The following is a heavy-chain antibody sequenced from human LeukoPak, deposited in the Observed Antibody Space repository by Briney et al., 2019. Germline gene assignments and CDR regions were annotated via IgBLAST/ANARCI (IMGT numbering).Heavy chain of an antibody. J-gene: IGHJ6*03. Sequence: GGSLRLSCAASGFTFSSYWMNWVRQAPGRGLEWVANIKQDGSEKYYVDSVKGRFTISRDNAKNTLYLQMNSLRAEDTAVYYCAKDRQVSGFAQYYYYYMDVWGKGTTVTVSS. CDR2: IKQDGSEK. D-gene: IGHD3-10*01. CDR3: AKDRQVSGFAQYYYYYMDV. CDR1: GFTFSSYW. V-gene: IGHV3-7*01.